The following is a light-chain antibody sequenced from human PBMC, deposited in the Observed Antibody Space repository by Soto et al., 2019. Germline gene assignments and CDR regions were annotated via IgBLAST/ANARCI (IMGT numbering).Light chain of an antibody. CDR1: ESVSSSY. Sequence: EIVLTQSPGTLSLSPGESATLSCGASESVSSSYLAWYQQKPGQAPRLLIYGATTRLRGVPDRFSGSGSGTDFTLTISRLEPEDFAVYYSQQYGSSPFTFGPGTKVDI. J-gene: IGKJ3*01. CDR3: QQYGSSPFT. CDR2: GAT. V-gene: IGKV3-20*01.